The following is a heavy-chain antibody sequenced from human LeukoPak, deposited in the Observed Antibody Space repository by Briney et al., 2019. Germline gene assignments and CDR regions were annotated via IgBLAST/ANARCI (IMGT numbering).Heavy chain of an antibody. Sequence: SETLSLTCAVYGGSFSSYYWSWIRQPPGKGLEWIGYIYYSGSTNYNPSLKSRVTISVDTSKNQFSLKLGSVTAADTAVYYCASFGDRDKGYDSSGYRPAYYYYYYYMDVWGKGTTVTVSS. CDR3: ASFGDRDKGYDSSGYRPAYYYYYYYMDV. CDR2: IYYSGST. CDR1: GGSFSSYY. V-gene: IGHV4-59*01. D-gene: IGHD3-22*01. J-gene: IGHJ6*03.